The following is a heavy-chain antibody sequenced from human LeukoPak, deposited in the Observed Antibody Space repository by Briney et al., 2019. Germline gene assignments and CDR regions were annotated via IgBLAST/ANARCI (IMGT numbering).Heavy chain of an antibody. CDR2: INPNSGGT. V-gene: IGHV1-2*02. J-gene: IGHJ6*03. CDR3: ARDLDLGYYYYMDV. CDR1: GYTFTGYY. Sequence: ASVKVSCKASGYTFTGYYMHWVRQAPGQGLEWMGWINPNSGGTNYAQKFQGRVTMTRDTSISTAYMELSRLRSDDTAVYYCARDLDLGYYYYMDVWGKGTTVTVSS. D-gene: IGHD3-16*01.